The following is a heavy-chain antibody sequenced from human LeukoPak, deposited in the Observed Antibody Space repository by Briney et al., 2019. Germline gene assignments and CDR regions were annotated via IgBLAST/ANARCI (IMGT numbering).Heavy chain of an antibody. J-gene: IGHJ4*02. V-gene: IGHV3-30-3*01. CDR3: ARGFRDYGDYSYYFDY. D-gene: IGHD4-17*01. CDR2: ISNDGNYK. Sequence: PGRSLRLSCAASGFXFSSSAIHWVRQAPGKGLEWVAVISNDGNYKSYADSVRGRFTISRDNSKNTLCLQMNSLRPEDTALYYCARGFRDYGDYSYYFDYWGQGTLVTVSS. CDR1: GFXFSSSA.